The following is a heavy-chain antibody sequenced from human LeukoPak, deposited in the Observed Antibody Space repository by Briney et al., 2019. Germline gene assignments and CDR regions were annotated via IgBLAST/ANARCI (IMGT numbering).Heavy chain of an antibody. V-gene: IGHV1-69*06. Sequence: SVKVSCKASGGTFSSYAISWVRQAPGQGLEWMGGIIPIFGTANYAQKFQGRVTMTEDTSTDTAYMELSSLRSEDTAVYYCATGITGEQWLDSDNWFDPWGQGTLVTVSS. J-gene: IGHJ5*02. CDR1: GGTFSSYA. CDR2: IIPIFGTA. D-gene: IGHD6-19*01. CDR3: ATGITGEQWLDSDNWFDP.